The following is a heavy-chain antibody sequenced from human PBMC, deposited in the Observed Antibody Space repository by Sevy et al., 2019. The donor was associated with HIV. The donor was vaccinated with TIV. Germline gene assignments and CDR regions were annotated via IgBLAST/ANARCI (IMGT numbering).Heavy chain of an antibody. CDR2: IYAGGNT. J-gene: IGHJ4*02. V-gene: IGHV3-53*01. D-gene: IGHD5-12*01. CDR3: ARETVSGYDL. CDR1: GFTVSTNY. Sequence: GGSLRLSCAASGFTVSTNYVTWVRQAPGKGLEWVSAIYAGGNTYYADSVKGRFAISRDNSKNTVSLEINRLRPEDTAVYYGARETVSGYDLWGQGTLVTVSS.